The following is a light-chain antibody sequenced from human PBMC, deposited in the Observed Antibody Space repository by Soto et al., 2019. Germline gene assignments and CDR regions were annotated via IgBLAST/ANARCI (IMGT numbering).Light chain of an antibody. V-gene: IGKV3-11*01. CDR1: QSVGSY. Sequence: EIVLTQSPATLSLSPGERATLSCRASQSVGSYLGWYQQRPGQDPRLLIYDASNRATGIPDRFSGSGSGTDFTLTISSLEPEDFALYYCQQRSNWPQYTFGQGTKLEIK. J-gene: IGKJ2*01. CDR2: DAS. CDR3: QQRSNWPQYT.